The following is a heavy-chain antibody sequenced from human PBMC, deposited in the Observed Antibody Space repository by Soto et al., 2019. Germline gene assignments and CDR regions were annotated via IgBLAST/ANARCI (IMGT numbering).Heavy chain of an antibody. CDR1: GGSIRSYY. CDR3: ERGAADTAMVDS. V-gene: IGHV4-59*01. D-gene: IGHD5-18*01. Sequence: PSETLSLTCTVSGGSIRSYYWTWIRQPPGKGLEWLGYIFYSGSTFYNPSLKSRVTISIHTSKSQFSLQLTSVTAADTAVYYCERGAADTAMVDSWGQGTLVTVSS. J-gene: IGHJ4*02. CDR2: IFYSGST.